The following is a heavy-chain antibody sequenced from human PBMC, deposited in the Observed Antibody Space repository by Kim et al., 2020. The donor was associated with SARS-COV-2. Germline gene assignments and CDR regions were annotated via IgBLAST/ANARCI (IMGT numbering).Heavy chain of an antibody. CDR2: LYSGGGT. V-gene: IGHV3-53*01. D-gene: IGHD1-26*01. J-gene: IGHJ4*02. CDR1: GFTVNSNY. CDR3: ARGGENFDY. Sequence: GGSLRLSCAASGFTVNSNYMSWVRQAPGKGLEWVSVLYSGGGTFYADSVKGRFTISRDNSKNTLYLQMNSLRAEDTAVYYCARGGENFDYWGQGTLVTVSS.